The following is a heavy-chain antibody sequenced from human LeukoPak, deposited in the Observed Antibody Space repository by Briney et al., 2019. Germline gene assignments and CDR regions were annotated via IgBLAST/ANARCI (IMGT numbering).Heavy chain of an antibody. CDR1: GYTFTSYY. Sequence: ASVKVSCKASGYTFTSYYMHWVRQAPGQGLEWMGIINPSGGSTSYAQKFQGRVTITADKSTSTAYMELSSLRSEDTAVYYCARDHDLTGTYEYLKYWGQGTLVSVSS. CDR2: INPSGGST. J-gene: IGHJ1*01. V-gene: IGHV1-46*01. D-gene: IGHD7-27*01. CDR3: ARDHDLTGTYEYLKY.